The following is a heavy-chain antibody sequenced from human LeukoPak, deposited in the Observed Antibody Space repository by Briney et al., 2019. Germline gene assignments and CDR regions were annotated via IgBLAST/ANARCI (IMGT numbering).Heavy chain of an antibody. CDR2: IXXSWIT. CDR1: YSXXXXYX. CDR3: ARLVLMVYAIRELGKFDY. D-gene: IGHD2-8*01. J-gene: IGHJ4*02. V-gene: IGHV4-38-2*01. Sequence: YSXXXXYXXXWSXQPXGXXXXXXGSIXXSWITYYTPSLKIRVTISVGTSNNHFSLKLSSVTAADTAVYYCARLVLMVYAIRELGKFDYWGQGTLVTVSS.